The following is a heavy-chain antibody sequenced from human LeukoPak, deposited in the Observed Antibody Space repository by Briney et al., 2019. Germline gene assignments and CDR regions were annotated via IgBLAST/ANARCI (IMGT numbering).Heavy chain of an antibody. CDR1: GFTFSSCD. V-gene: IGHV3-23*01. J-gene: IGHJ6*03. Sequence: PGGSLRLSCAASGFTFSSCDMSWVRQAPGKGLEWVSALSDSGGSTFYADSVKGRFTISRDNSKNTLYLQLNRLRAEDTAVYYCAKGGAVSSKSITMIRGTRRYYYYMDVWGKGTTVTISS. CDR3: AKGGAVSSKSITMIRGTRRYYYYMDV. CDR2: LSDSGGST. D-gene: IGHD3-10*01.